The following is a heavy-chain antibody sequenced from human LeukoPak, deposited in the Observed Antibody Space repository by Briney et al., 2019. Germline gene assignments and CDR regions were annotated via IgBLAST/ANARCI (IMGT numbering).Heavy chain of an antibody. J-gene: IGHJ4*02. V-gene: IGHV7-4-1*02. Sequence: ASVKVSCKASGYTFTNYAINWVRQAPGQGLELMGWINTNTGNPTYAQGFTGQFVFSLDTSGSTAYLQISSLKAEDTAGYYCARIWRSFGELAGVYGYWGQGTLVTVSS. CDR3: ARIWRSFGELAGVYGY. CDR2: INTNTGNP. D-gene: IGHD3-10*01. CDR1: GYTFTNYA.